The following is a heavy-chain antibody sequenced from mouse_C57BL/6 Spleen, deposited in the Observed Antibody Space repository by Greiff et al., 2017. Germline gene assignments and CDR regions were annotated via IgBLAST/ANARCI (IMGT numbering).Heavy chain of an antibody. J-gene: IGHJ2*01. D-gene: IGHD1-1*01. V-gene: IGHV1-26*01. CDR1: GYTFTDYY. Sequence: VQLQQSGPELVKPGASVKISCKASGYTFTDYYMNWVKQSHGKSLEWIGDINPNNGGTSYNQKFKGKATLTVDKSSSTAYMELRSLTSEDSAVYYCARSHYGSSYNFDYWGQGTTLTVSS. CDR3: ARSHYGSSYNFDY. CDR2: INPNNGGT.